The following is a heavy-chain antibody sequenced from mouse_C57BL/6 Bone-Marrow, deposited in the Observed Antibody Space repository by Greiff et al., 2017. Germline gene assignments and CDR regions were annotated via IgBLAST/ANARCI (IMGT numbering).Heavy chain of an antibody. CDR2: IYPGTGST. Sequence: QVQLKQSGAELVRPGASVKLSCTTSGYIFTSYWIHWVQQRSGQGLEWIARIYPGTGSTYYNEKFKDKATLTADKSSSTAYMQLRSLKSEDSAVYYCARSETGAGGIDYWGQGTSVTVSS. V-gene: IGHV1-76*01. CDR3: ARSETGAGGIDY. CDR1: GYIFTSYW. J-gene: IGHJ4*01. D-gene: IGHD4-1*01.